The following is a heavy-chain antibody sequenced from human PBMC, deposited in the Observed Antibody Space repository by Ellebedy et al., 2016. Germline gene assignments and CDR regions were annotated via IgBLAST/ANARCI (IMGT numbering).Heavy chain of an antibody. CDR3: AEIPNSGYDYGFDY. CDR2: INWNGGNT. CDR1: GFTFSRSG. V-gene: IGHV3-43*01. J-gene: IGHJ4*02. Sequence: GGSLRLSCAASGFTFSRSGMHWVRQAPGKSLGWVSLINWNGGNTYYADSMKGRFPISRDSSKNSLYLQMNSLRTEDTALYFFAEIPNSGYDYGFDYWGQGTLVTVSS. D-gene: IGHD5-12*01.